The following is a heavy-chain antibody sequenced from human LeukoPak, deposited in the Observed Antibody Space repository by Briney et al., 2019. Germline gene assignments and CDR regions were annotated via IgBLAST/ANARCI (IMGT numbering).Heavy chain of an antibody. V-gene: IGHV1-2*02. CDR3: ATNWGYCGGDCYPNDAFDI. J-gene: IGHJ3*02. D-gene: IGHD2-21*02. CDR1: GYTFTGYY. CDR2: INPNSGGT. Sequence: ASVKVSCKASGYTFTGYYMHWVRQAPGQGLEWMGWINPNSGGTNYAQKFQGRVTMTRDTSISTAYMELSRLRSDVTAVYYCATNWGYCGGDCYPNDAFDIWGQGTMVTVSS.